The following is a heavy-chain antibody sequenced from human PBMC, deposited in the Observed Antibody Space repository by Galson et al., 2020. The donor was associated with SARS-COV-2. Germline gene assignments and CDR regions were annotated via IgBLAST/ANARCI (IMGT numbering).Heavy chain of an antibody. J-gene: IGHJ4*02. V-gene: IGHV1-46*01. CDR1: GYTFTNYY. CDR2: TNPSGDNA. CDR3: ARGGGVVLAALDY. D-gene: IGHD6-25*01. Sequence: ASVKVSCKASGYTFTNYYIHWVRQAPGQGLEWVGITNPSGDNAIYAQKFQGRVTMTGDTSTSTVYMEVSSVTTEDTAVYYCARGGGVVLAALDYWGQGTPVTVSS.